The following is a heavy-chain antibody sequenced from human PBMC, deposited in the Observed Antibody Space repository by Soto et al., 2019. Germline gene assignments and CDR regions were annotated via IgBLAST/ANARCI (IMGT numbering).Heavy chain of an antibody. CDR1: GGSISSYY. CDR3: ARGARSNGYYYFDY. Sequence: PSETLSLTCTVSGGSISSYYWSWIRQPPGKGLEWIGYIYYSGSTNYNPSLKSRVTISVDTSKNQFSLKLSSVTAADTAVYYCARGARSNGYYYFDYWGQGTLVTVSS. V-gene: IGHV4-59*01. J-gene: IGHJ4*02. D-gene: IGHD3-22*01. CDR2: IYYSGST.